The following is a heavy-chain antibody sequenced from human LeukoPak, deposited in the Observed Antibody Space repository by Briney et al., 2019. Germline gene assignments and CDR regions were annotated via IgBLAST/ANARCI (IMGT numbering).Heavy chain of an antibody. J-gene: IGHJ3*02. Sequence: SETLSLTCTVSGGSISSGGYYWSWIRQHPGKGLEWIGCIYYSGSTYYNPSLKSRVTISVDTSKNQFSLKLSSVTAADTAVYYCARDTTMQAFDIWGQGTMVTVSS. CDR3: ARDTTMQAFDI. CDR1: GGSISSGGYY. V-gene: IGHV4-30-4*08. CDR2: IYYSGST. D-gene: IGHD5-18*01.